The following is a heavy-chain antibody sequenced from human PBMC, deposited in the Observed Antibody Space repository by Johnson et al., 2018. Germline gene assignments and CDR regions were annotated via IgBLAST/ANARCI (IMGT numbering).Heavy chain of an antibody. CDR2: IRPKVYGGTT. V-gene: IGHV3-49*03. D-gene: IGHD4-23*01. CDR3: PRDYYRGKDEAFGI. CDR1: GFTFSDYA. J-gene: IGHJ3*02. Sequence: VQLLETGGGVVQPGRSLRLSCTASGFTFSDYALSWYRQAPGKGLEWVGFIRPKVYGGTTEYAASVEARFIISRDDSKNIAYLQMNSPKTEDTALYYCPRDYYRGKDEAFGIWGQGTMVTVSS.